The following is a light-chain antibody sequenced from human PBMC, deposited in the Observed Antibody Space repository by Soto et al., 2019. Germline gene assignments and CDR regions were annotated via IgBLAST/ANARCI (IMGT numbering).Light chain of an antibody. CDR1: QNVRTF. CDR3: QQHSHWPPGT. J-gene: IGKJ1*01. Sequence: EVVFTQAPATLSFSPGERATLSCRAMQNVRTFLDWYQQTPGQAPSLLIYGASDRATGIQARFIGSVSGTDFPPTISRLEPEDFALYYCQQHSHWPPGTFGQGTRVAIQ. CDR2: GAS. V-gene: IGKV3-11*01.